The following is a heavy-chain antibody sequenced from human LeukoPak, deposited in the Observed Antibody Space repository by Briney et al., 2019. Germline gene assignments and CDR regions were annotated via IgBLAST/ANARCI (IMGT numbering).Heavy chain of an antibody. D-gene: IGHD4-23*01. J-gene: IGHJ6*02. CDR1: GFTFSSYA. V-gene: IGHV3-30*04. CDR3: AREPDYGGNSLYYGMDV. Sequence: KPGGSLRLSCAASGFTFSSYAMHWVRQAPGKGLEWVAVISYDGSNKYYADSVKGRFTISRDNSKNTLYLQMNSLRAEDTAVYYCAREPDYGGNSLYYGMDVWGQGTTVTVSS. CDR2: ISYDGSNK.